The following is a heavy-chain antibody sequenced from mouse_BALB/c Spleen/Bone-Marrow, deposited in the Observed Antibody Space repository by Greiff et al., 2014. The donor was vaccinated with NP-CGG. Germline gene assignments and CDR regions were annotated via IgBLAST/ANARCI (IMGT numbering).Heavy chain of an antibody. D-gene: IGHD2-3*01. Sequence: EVKLMESGPELVKPGASVKMSCKASGYTFTDYYMKWVKQSHGKSLEWIGDINPINGDTFYNQKFKGKATLTVDRSSSTAYMQLDSLTSEDSAVYYCAMGVRLYWYFDVWGAGTTVTVSS. CDR1: GYTFTDYY. J-gene: IGHJ1*01. CDR2: INPINGDT. V-gene: IGHV1-26*01. CDR3: AMGVRLYWYFDV.